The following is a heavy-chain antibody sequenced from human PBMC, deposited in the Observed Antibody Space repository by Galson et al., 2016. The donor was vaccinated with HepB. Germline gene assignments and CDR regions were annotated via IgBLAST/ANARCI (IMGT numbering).Heavy chain of an antibody. CDR2: ISWDSTKT. D-gene: IGHD2-8*02. CDR1: GFIFDDFS. V-gene: IGHV3-9*01. J-gene: IGHJ4*02. CDR3: ASWWQTPASYFDY. Sequence: SLRLSCAASGFIFDDFSLHWVRQRPGQGLEWVSGISWDSTKTHYADSVRGRFTISRDNAKNSLYLQMNSLRAEDTAVYYCASWWQTPASYFDYWGQGTLVTVSS.